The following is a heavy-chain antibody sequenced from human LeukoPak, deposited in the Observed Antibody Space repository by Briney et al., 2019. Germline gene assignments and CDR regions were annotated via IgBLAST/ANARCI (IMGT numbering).Heavy chain of an antibody. CDR3: ATRKLGNDY. V-gene: IGHV4-34*01. CDR2: INHGGST. J-gene: IGHJ4*02. CDR1: GGSFSDYY. Sequence: SETLSLTCAVYGGSFSDYYWSWIRQPPGKGLEWIGKINHGGSTNYNPSLKSRVTISVDTSKNQFSLKLSSVTAADTAVYYCATRKLGNDYWGQGTLVTVSS. D-gene: IGHD7-27*01.